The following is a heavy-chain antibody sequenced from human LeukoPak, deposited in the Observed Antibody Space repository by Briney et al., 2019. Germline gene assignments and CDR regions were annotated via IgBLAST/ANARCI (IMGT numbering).Heavy chain of an antibody. V-gene: IGHV4-31*03. CDR1: GGSISSGGYY. CDR3: ARNWDNWFDP. Sequence: SETLSLTCTVSGGSISSGGYYWSWIRQHPAKGLEWIGYIYYSGSTYYNPSLKSRVTISVDTSKNQFSLKLSSVTAADTAVYYCARNWDNWFDPWGQGTLVTVSS. CDR2: IYYSGST. D-gene: IGHD1-26*01. J-gene: IGHJ5*02.